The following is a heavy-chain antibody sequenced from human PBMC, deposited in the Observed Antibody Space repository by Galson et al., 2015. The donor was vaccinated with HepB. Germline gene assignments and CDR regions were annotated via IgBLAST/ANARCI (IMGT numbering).Heavy chain of an antibody. Sequence: QSGAEVKKPGESLRISCKGSGYSFTSYWISWVRQMPGKGLEWMGRIDPSDSYTNYSPSFQGHVTISADKSISTAYLQWSSLKASDTAMYYCARRGRAVAGTKNFDYWGQGTLVTVSS. D-gene: IGHD6-19*01. CDR1: GYSFTSYW. CDR3: ARRGRAVAGTKNFDY. V-gene: IGHV5-10-1*01. J-gene: IGHJ4*02. CDR2: IDPSDSYT.